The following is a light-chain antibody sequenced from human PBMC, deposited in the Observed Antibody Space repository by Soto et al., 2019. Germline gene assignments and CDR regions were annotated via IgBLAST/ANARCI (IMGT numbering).Light chain of an antibody. CDR3: KHYTNQLK. CDR2: GAS. V-gene: IGKV3-15*01. CDR1: QSVRRN. Sequence: EIVMTQSPATLSVSPRERATRSCRASQSVRRNLACHQPKPGHAPTLLISGASTSATSIPARSSGSASGTDLTLTISSLQPDDFAVYYRKHYTNQLKFGQGNKVDIK. J-gene: IGKJ1*01.